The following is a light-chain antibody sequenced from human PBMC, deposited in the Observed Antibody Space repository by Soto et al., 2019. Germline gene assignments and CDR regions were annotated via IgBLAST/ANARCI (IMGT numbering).Light chain of an antibody. CDR2: DAS. J-gene: IGKJ1*01. CDR3: QQFNNYPTWT. CDR1: QGISSA. Sequence: AIQLTQSPSSLSASVGDRVTITCRASQGISSALAWYQQKPGKAPKLLIYDASSLESGVPSRFSCSGSGTDFTLTISSLQPEDFATYYCQQFNNYPTWTFGQGTKVEIK. V-gene: IGKV1D-13*01.